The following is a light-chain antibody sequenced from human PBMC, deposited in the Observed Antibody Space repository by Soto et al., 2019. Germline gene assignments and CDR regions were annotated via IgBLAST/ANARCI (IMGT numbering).Light chain of an antibody. J-gene: IGLJ1*01. CDR2: GVT. CDR3: ETWDSRLSAYV. Sequence: QSALNQPASVSGAPGPSITISRTGTSADVGAYNYVSWYQQYPGKAPKLMIYGVTNRPSGVSNRFSGSKTGNTASLTISGLQAEDEADYYCETWDSRLSAYVFXTGTRLTVL. CDR1: SADVGAYNY. V-gene: IGLV2-14*01.